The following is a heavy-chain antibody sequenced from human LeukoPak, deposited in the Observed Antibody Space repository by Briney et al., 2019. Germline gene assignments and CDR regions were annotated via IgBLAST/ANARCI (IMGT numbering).Heavy chain of an antibody. J-gene: IGHJ4*02. D-gene: IGHD2-21*02. V-gene: IGHV4-4*07. Sequence: PSETLSLTCSVSGDSISGYFWSWIRQPVGKGLEYIGRISASGSINYNPSLKSRFSMSIDKSKHQFSLNVSPVTAADTAMYYCARNPVTATNPKFDFWGQGILVTVSS. CDR3: ARNPVTATNPKFDF. CDR2: ISASGSI. CDR1: GDSISGYF.